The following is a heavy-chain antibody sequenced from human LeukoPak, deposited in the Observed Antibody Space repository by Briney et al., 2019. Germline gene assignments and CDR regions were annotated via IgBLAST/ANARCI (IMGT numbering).Heavy chain of an antibody. V-gene: IGHV4-59*01. CDR3: ASQAAAGIKGYFDY. CDR2: LYYMRGA. D-gene: IGHD6-13*01. Sequence: SETLSLTCTVSGGSISGYYWSWSRQPPGKGVEWIGNLYYMRGAWYKSSLKSRVTTSVDTSRNEFSLKLSSVTAADTAVYYCASQAAAGIKGYFDYWGQGTLVTVSS. CDR1: GGSISGYY. J-gene: IGHJ4*02.